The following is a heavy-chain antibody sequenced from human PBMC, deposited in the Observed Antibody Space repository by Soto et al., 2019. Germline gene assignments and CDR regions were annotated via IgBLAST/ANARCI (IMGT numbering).Heavy chain of an antibody. CDR3: ASHRYGEGSYYFDY. CDR1: GGSISSGGYY. CDR2: IYYSGST. V-gene: IGHV4-31*03. Sequence: QVQLQESGPGLVKPSQTLSLTCTVSGGSISSGGYYWSWIRKHQGTGLEWIGYIYYSGSTYYNPSLMSRVTISVDTSKNQFSLKLSSVTAADTAVYYCASHRYGEGSYYFDYWGQGTLVTVSS. J-gene: IGHJ4*02. D-gene: IGHD4-17*01.